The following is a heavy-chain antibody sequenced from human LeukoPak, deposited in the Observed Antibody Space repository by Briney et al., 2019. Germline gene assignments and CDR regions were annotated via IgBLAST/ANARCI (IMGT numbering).Heavy chain of an antibody. V-gene: IGHV3-49*03. CDR1: GFTFGDYA. CDR2: IRSKAYGGTT. D-gene: IGHD6-19*01. Sequence: GGSLRLSCTASGFTFGDYAMSWFRQAPGKGLEWVGFIRSKAYGGTTEYAASVKGRFTISRDDSKSIAYLQMNSLKTEDTAVYYCTRASQVAGGSDAFDIWGQGTMVTVSS. CDR3: TRASQVAGGSDAFDI. J-gene: IGHJ3*02.